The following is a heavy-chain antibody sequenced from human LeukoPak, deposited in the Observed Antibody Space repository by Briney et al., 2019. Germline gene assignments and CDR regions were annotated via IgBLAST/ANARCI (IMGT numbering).Heavy chain of an antibody. D-gene: IGHD6-13*01. CDR3: ARQGAPYSSSWYSDDAFDI. Sequence: GGFLRLSCAASGFTFSSYAMSWVRQAPGKGLEWVSSISSSSSYIYYADSVKGRFTISRDNAKNSLYLQMNSLRAEDTAVYYCARQGAPYSSSWYSDDAFDIWGQGTMVTVSS. J-gene: IGHJ3*02. V-gene: IGHV3-21*01. CDR1: GFTFSSYA. CDR2: ISSSSSYI.